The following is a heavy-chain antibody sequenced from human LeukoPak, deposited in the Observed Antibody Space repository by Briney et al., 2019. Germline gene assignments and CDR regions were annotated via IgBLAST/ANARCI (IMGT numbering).Heavy chain of an antibody. D-gene: IGHD3-22*01. CDR2: TYYRSKWFN. Sequence: SQTLSLTCAISGNSVSSNSAAWNWIRQSPSRGLEWLGRTYYRSKWFNDYAVSVKSRITINPDTSKNQFSLQLNSVTPEDTAVYYCARTYDSTNYYFFYSWGQGTLVTVSS. CDR1: GNSVSSNSAA. V-gene: IGHV6-1*01. CDR3: ARTYDSTNYYFFYS. J-gene: IGHJ4*02.